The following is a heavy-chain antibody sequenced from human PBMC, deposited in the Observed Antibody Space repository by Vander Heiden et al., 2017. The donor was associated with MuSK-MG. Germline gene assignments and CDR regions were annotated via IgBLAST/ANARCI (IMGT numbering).Heavy chain of an antibody. D-gene: IGHD3-3*02. J-gene: IGHJ3*02. CDR2: IIPIFGTA. CDR1: EDTFSHYA. V-gene: IGHV1-69*12. Sequence: QVQLVQSGAEVKKPGSSVKVSCKASEDTFSHYAISWVRQAPGQGPEWLGGIIPIFGTAESAQKFQDRVTITADESTSTAYLGMSSLRSDDTAMYYCARGGLATFLDALDIWGQGTMVTVSS. CDR3: ARGGLATFLDALDI.